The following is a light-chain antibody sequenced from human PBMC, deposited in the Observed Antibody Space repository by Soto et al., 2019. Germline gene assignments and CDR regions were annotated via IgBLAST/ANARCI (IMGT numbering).Light chain of an antibody. CDR2: GNS. V-gene: IGLV1-40*01. J-gene: IGLJ2*01. CDR1: SSNIGAGYD. CDR3: QSYDSSLRAVV. Sequence: QSVLTQPPSVSGAPGQRVTISCTGCSSNIGAGYDVHWYQQLPGTAPKLLIYGNSNRPSGVPDRFSGSKSGTSASLAITGLQSEDEADYYCQSYDSSLRAVVFGGGTKLTVL.